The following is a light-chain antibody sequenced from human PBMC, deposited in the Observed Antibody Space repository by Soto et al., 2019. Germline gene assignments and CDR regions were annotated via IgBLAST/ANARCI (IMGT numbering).Light chain of an antibody. CDR3: QHYNNWPPYS. CDR1: QDVSTN. V-gene: IGKV3-15*01. Sequence: ETVMTQSPDTLSVSPGESATLSCRASQDVSTNLAWFQQKPGQTPRLVLYGASKRATGIPARFSGSGSGRHLTLPISSLQSEDFGVYYCQHYNNWPPYSFGQGTKVEIK. CDR2: GAS. J-gene: IGKJ2*03.